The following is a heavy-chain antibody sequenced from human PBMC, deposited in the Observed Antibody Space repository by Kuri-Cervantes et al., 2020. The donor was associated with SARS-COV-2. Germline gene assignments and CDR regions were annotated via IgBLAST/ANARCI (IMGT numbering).Heavy chain of an antibody. V-gene: IGHV3-30-3*01. Sequence: GESLKISCAASGFTFSSYAMHWVRQAPGKRLEWVAVMSYDGSNKYYADSVKGRFTTSRDNSKNTLYLQMNSLRAEDTAVYYCARPLMAGPHYFDFWGQGTLVTVSS. CDR2: MSYDGSNK. D-gene: IGHD6-19*01. J-gene: IGHJ4*02. CDR3: ARPLMAGPHYFDF. CDR1: GFTFSSYA.